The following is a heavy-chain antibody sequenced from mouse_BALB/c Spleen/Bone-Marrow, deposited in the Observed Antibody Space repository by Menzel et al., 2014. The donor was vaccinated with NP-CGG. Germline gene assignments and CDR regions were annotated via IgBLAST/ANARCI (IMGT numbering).Heavy chain of an antibody. CDR2: IDTSDDYT. CDR1: GYTFTDYW. D-gene: IGHD2-14*01. Sequence: QVQLQQSGAELVMPGASVKMSCKASGYTFTDYWIHWVKQRPGQGLEWIGAIDTSDDYTTYNQKFKGKATLTVDESSSTAYMQFSSLTFEDSAVYYCARSDYRYDPLAYWGQGTLVTVSA. J-gene: IGHJ3*01. V-gene: IGHV1-69*01. CDR3: ARSDYRYDPLAY.